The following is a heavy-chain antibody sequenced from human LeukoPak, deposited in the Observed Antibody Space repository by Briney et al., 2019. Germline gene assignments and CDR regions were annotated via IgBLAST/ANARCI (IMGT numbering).Heavy chain of an antibody. Sequence: GGSLRLSCAASGFTFSSSAMYWVRQAPGKGLEWVAVIWYDGSKKYYADYVKGRFTISRDNSENTLYLRLNSLRAEDTAMYYCARGGQWMVKNAFDIWGQGTMVTVSS. CDR3: ARGGQWMVKNAFDI. CDR2: IWYDGSKK. D-gene: IGHD6-19*01. J-gene: IGHJ3*02. CDR1: GFTFSSSA. V-gene: IGHV3-33*01.